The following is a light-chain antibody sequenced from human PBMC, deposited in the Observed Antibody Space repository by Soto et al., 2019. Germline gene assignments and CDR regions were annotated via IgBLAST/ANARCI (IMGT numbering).Light chain of an antibody. CDR1: QDISNY. Sequence: DIQMTQSPSSLSASVGDRVTITCLASQDISNYLNWYQQKPGKAPKLLIYDASNLETGVPSRFSGSGSGTDFTFTISSLQPEDIATYYCQQYDNLLTFGGGTKVDIK. CDR2: DAS. V-gene: IGKV1-33*01. J-gene: IGKJ4*01. CDR3: QQYDNLLT.